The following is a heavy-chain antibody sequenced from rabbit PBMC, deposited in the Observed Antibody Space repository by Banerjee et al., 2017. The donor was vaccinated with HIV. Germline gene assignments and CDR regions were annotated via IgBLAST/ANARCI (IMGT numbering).Heavy chain of an antibody. J-gene: IGHJ4*01. D-gene: IGHD1-1*01. CDR2: IDPVFGST. CDR3: ARDLYSSNGYPYYFNL. V-gene: IGHV1S47*01. Sequence: EESGGDLVKPGASLTLTCTASGLDFSSNAMCWVRQAPGKGLEWIGYIDPVFGSTYYASWVNGRFTISSHNAQNTLYLQLNSLTAADTATYFCARDLYSSNGYPYYFNLWGPGTLVTVS. CDR1: GLDFSSNA.